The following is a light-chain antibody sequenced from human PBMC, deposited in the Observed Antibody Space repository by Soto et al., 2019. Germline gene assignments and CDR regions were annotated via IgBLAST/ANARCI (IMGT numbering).Light chain of an antibody. CDR1: QSIRTY. CDR2: AES. V-gene: IGKV1-39*01. J-gene: IGKJ1*01. CDR3: QQSYTTPRT. Sequence: IQMTQSPSSLSASVGDRVTITCRASQSIRTYLNWYQQKPGKAPKLLIYAESSLQSGVPSRFSGSGSGTDFTLTISSLQPEDFATYYCQQSYTTPRTFGQGTKVDIK.